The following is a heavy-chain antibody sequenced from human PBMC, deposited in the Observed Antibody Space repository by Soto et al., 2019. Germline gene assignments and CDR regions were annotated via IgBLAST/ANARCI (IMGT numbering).Heavy chain of an antibody. V-gene: IGHV3-23*01. CDR2: VSGRGGSA. J-gene: IGHJ2*01. CDR1: GFIFNNYA. Sequence: EVQLLESVGGLVQRGGSLRLSCAASGFIFNNYAMTWVRQAPGKGLEWVARVSGRGGSAYYADSVKGRLTISRDNSNNTLYLQMTNVRGEDTAVYYCVRRAGGAVVWYYDLWGRGTLVSVFS. CDR3: VRRAGGAVVWYYDL. D-gene: IGHD2-21*01.